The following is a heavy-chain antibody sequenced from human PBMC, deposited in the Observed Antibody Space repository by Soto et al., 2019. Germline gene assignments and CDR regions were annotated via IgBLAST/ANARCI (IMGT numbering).Heavy chain of an antibody. D-gene: IGHD2-21*01. V-gene: IGHV3-11*06. CDR3: ARGGGGGLFEH. J-gene: IGHJ4*02. Sequence: LRLSCATSGFPFSDYYMSWIRQAPGKGLEWLSHISPKSTYRNYADSVKGRFTISRGNTKSSLFLQMNGLGVEDTAVYYCARGGGGGLFEHWGQGVLVTVSS. CDR1: GFPFSDYY. CDR2: ISPKSTYR.